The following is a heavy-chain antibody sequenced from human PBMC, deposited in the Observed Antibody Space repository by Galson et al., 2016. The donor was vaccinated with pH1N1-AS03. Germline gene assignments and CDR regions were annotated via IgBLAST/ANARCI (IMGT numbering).Heavy chain of an antibody. CDR2: IYHSGNT. D-gene: IGHD3-16*01. CDR3: ARARGLGGNNWFDP. CDR1: GDSISSGYF. V-gene: IGHV4-38-2*01. Sequence: ETLSLTCAVSGDSISSGYFWGWIRQPPRKGLEWIGSIYHSGNTYYSPSLKGRITISVDTSKNQFSLKLSSVTAADTAVYYCARARGLGGNNWFDPWGQGTLVTVSS. J-gene: IGHJ5*02.